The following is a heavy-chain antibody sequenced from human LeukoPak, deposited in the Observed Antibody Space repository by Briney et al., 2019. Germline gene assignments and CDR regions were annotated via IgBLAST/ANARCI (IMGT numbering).Heavy chain of an antibody. CDR3: ARVGTADLGRFDY. Sequence: SVKVSCKASGGTFSSYAISWVRQAPGQGLEWMGGIIPIFGTANYAQKFQGRVTITADESTSTAYMELSRLRSEDTAVYYCARVGTADLGRFDYWGQGTLVTVSS. J-gene: IGHJ4*02. CDR1: GGTFSSYA. D-gene: IGHD1-1*01. CDR2: IIPIFGTA. V-gene: IGHV1-69*13.